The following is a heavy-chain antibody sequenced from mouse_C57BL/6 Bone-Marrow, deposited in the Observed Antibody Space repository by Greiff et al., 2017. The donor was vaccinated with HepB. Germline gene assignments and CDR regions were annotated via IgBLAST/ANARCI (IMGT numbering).Heavy chain of an antibody. J-gene: IGHJ1*03. CDR2: ISSGSSTI. CDR3: ARQLLRYRYFDV. V-gene: IGHV5-17*01. CDR1: GFTFSDYG. D-gene: IGHD2-1*01. Sequence: EVQLVESGGGLVKPGGSLKLSCAASGFTFSDYGMHWVRQAPEKGLEWVAYISSGSSTIYYADTVKGRFTISRDNAKNTLFLQMTSLRSEDTAMYYCARQLLRYRYFDVWGTGTTVTVSS.